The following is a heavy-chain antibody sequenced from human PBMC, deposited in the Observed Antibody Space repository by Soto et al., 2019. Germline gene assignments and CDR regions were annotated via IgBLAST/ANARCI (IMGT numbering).Heavy chain of an antibody. V-gene: IGHV4-39*01. D-gene: IGHD2-2*01. CDR3: ARLTRYCSSTSCYGGFLGYYGMDV. CDR1: GGSISSSSYY. CDR2: IYYSGST. J-gene: IGHJ6*02. Sequence: QLQLQESGPGLVKPSETLSLTCTVSGGSISSSSYYWGWIRQPPGKGLEWIGSIYYSGSTYYNPSLKSRVTISVDTSKNQFSLKLSSVTAADTAVYYCARLTRYCSSTSCYGGFLGYYGMDVWGQGTTVTVSS.